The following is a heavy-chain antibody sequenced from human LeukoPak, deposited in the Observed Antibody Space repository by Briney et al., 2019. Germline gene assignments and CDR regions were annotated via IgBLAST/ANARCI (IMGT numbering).Heavy chain of an antibody. D-gene: IGHD3-10*01. V-gene: IGHV3-30*04. Sequence: GGSLRLSCAASGFTFISYAMHWVRQAPGKGLEWVAVISYDGSNKYYADSVKGRFTISRDNSKNTLYLQMNSLRAEDTAVYYCARASGLLWFGDRGSYFDYWGQGTLVTVSS. CDR3: ARASGLLWFGDRGSYFDY. J-gene: IGHJ4*02. CDR1: GFTFISYA. CDR2: ISYDGSNK.